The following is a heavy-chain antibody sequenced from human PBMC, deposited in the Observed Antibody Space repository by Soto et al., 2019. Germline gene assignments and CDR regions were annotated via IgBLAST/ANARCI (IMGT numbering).Heavy chain of an antibody. Sequence: SETLSLTCTVSGGSISSRGYYWGWIRQPPGKGLEWIGTIYYSGSTYYNPSLKSRVTISVDTSKNQFSLKLSSVTAADTAVYYCAREKSYIDYWGQGTLVTVSS. CDR3: AREKSYIDY. CDR2: IYYSGST. CDR1: GGSISSRGYY. V-gene: IGHV4-39*07. J-gene: IGHJ4*02.